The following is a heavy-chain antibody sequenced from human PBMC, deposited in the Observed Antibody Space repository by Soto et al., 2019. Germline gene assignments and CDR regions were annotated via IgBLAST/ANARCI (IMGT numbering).Heavy chain of an antibody. CDR1: GGTFSSCA. CDR2: IIPIFGTA. CDR3: ARVGPPHGYDFWSCYYRPQYNWFDP. Sequence: QVQLVQSGAEVKKPGSSVKVSCKASGGTFSSCAISWVRQAPGQGLEWMGGIIPIFGTANYAQKFQGRVTITADESTSTAYMELSSLRSEDTAVYYCARVGPPHGYDFWSCYYRPQYNWFDPWGQGTLVTVSS. V-gene: IGHV1-69*01. J-gene: IGHJ5*02. D-gene: IGHD3-3*01.